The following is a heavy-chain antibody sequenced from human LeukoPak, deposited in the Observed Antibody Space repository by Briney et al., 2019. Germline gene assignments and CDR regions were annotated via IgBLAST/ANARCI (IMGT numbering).Heavy chain of an antibody. J-gene: IGHJ4*02. CDR2: INTNTGNP. CDR1: GYTFSSYA. D-gene: IGHD3-22*01. Sequence: ASVKVSCKASGYTFSSYAMNWVRQAPGQGLEWMGWINTNTGNPTYAQGFTGRFVFSLDTSVSTAYLQVSSLKAEDTAVYYCAKDARITMIGVVRGARPYYFDYWGQGTLVTVSS. CDR3: AKDARITMIGVVRGARPYYFDY. V-gene: IGHV7-4-1*02.